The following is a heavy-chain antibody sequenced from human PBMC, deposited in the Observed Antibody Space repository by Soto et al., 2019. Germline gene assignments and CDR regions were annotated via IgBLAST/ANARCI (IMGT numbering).Heavy chain of an antibody. Sequence: SLRVSGKHSVGTFSADTSKCVVQAPGQGLGGRGRIIPILGIANYAQKFQGRVTITADKSTSTAYMELSSLRSEDTAVYSCASRSCSRHSCYEGYYYYMDAWGKGTTVTVSS. CDR2: IIPILGIA. V-gene: IGHV1-69*02. J-gene: IGHJ6*03. D-gene: IGHD2-2*01. CDR1: VGTFSADT. CDR3: ASRSCSRHSCYEGYYYYMDA.